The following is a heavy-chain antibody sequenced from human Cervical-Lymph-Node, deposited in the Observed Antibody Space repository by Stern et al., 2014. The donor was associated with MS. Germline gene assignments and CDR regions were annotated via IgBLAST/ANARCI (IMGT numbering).Heavy chain of an antibody. CDR3: AKFFSSHGIYFDY. Sequence: VQLEESGGGLVQPGGSLRLSCAASGFTFSRYAMSWVRQAPGQGLEWVSAISGSCGSTYYAYSVKGRFTISRDNSKNTLYLQMNSLRAEDTAVYYCAKFFSSHGIYFDYWGQGTLVTVSS. CDR1: GFTFSRYA. D-gene: IGHD2-2*01. V-gene: IGHV3-23*04. CDR2: ISGSCGST. J-gene: IGHJ4*02.